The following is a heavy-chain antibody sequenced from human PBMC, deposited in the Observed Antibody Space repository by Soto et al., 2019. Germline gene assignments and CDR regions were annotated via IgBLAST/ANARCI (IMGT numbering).Heavy chain of an antibody. CDR2: IRNQTYGETT. Sequence: EVQLVESGGGLVQPGRSLRLSCTASGFSFTHYAINWVRQAPGQGLEWVGLIRNQTYGETTEYAASMKGRFTISRDDLSNIAYLQINSLKPEDSAVYYCTTAESPADAYFFDYWCQGTLVSVSS. CDR1: GFSFTHYA. CDR3: TTAESPADAYFFDY. V-gene: IGHV3-49*04. J-gene: IGHJ4*02.